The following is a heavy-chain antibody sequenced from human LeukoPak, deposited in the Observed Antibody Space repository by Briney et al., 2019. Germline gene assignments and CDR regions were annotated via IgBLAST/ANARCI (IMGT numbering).Heavy chain of an antibody. V-gene: IGHV4-59*01. CDR3: ARDAYNYGSRYFDY. CDR2: IYYSGST. CDR1: GGSISNYY. J-gene: IGHJ4*02. D-gene: IGHD3-10*01. Sequence: PSETLSLTCTVSGGSISNYYWTWIRQPPGKGLEWIGYIYYSGSTNYNPSLNSRVTISVDTSKNQFSLKLSSVTAAGTAVYYCARDAYNYGSRYFDYWGQGILVTVSS.